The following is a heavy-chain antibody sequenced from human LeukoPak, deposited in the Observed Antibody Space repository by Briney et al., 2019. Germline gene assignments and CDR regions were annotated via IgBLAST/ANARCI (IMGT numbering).Heavy chain of an antibody. Sequence: GGSLRLSCAASGFTFSSYAMHWVRQAPGKGLEYVSAISSNGGSTYYANSVKGRFTISRDNSKNTLYLQMGSLRAEDMAVYYCARGGWAYRYFELWGRGTLVTVSS. CDR2: ISSNGGST. V-gene: IGHV3-64*01. D-gene: IGHD3-10*01. J-gene: IGHJ2*01. CDR3: ARGGWAYRYFEL. CDR1: GFTFSSYA.